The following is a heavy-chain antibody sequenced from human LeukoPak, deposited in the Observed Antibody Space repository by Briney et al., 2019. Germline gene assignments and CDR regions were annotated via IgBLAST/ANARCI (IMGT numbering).Heavy chain of an antibody. CDR2: IYTSGST. J-gene: IGHJ4*02. D-gene: IGHD3-10*01. CDR1: GGSISSYY. CDR3: AIGRLWFGELLHKGIDY. Sequence: PSETLSLTCSVSGGSISSYYWSWIRQPAGKGLEWIGRIYTSGSTNFNPSLKSRVTMSVDTSKNQFSLKLSSVTAADTAVYYCAIGRLWFGELLHKGIDYWGQGTLVTVSS. V-gene: IGHV4-4*07.